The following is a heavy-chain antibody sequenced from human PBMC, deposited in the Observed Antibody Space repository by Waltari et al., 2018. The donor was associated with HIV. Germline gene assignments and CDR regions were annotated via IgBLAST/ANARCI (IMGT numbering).Heavy chain of an antibody. CDR2: IYYSGST. V-gene: IGHV4-39*07. CDR1: GGSISSSSYY. CDR3: ARDLNSWAFDI. J-gene: IGHJ3*02. D-gene: IGHD1-26*01. Sequence: QLQLQESGPGLVKPSETLSLTCTVSGGSISSSSYYWGWIRQPPGKGLEWIGSIYYSGSTYYNPSLKSRVTISVDTSKNQFSLKLSSVTAADTAVYYCARDLNSWAFDIWGQGTMVTVSS.